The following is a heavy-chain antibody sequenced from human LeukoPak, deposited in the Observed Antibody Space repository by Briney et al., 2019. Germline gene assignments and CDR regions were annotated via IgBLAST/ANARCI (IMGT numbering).Heavy chain of an antibody. CDR3: ARGRSIAVAGTGPRKPFDY. CDR2: INAGNGNT. CDR1: GYTFTSYA. Sequence: ASVKVSCKASGYTFTSYAMHWVRQAPGQRLEWMGWINAGNGNTKYSQEFQGRVTITRDTSASTAYMELSSLRSEDMAVYYCARGRSIAVAGTGPRKPFDYWGQGTLVTVSS. J-gene: IGHJ4*02. V-gene: IGHV1-3*03. D-gene: IGHD6-19*01.